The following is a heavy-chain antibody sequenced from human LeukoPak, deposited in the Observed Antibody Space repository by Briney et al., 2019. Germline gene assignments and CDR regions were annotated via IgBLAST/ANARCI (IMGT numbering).Heavy chain of an antibody. CDR2: ISSSSSYI. D-gene: IGHD1-26*01. CDR1: GLTFSSYS. J-gene: IGHJ6*03. CDR3: ARITKIVGAPMDV. Sequence: PGGSLRLSCAASGLTFSSYSMNWVRQAPGKGLEWVSSISSSSSYIYYADSVKGRFTISRDNAKNSLYLQMNSLRAEDTAVYYCARITKIVGAPMDVWGKGTTVTVSS. V-gene: IGHV3-21*01.